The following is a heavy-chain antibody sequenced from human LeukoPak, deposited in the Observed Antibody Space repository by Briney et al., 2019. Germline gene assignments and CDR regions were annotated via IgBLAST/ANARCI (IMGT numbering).Heavy chain of an antibody. CDR3: ARDQEGFDY. J-gene: IGHJ4*02. Sequence: ASVKVSCTASGYTFTNNYLHWVRQAPGQGLEWMGMIYPRDGSTSYAQNFQGRVTVTRDTSTTTVHMELRGLRSEDTAVYYCARDQEGFDYWGQGTVVTVSS. CDR1: GYTFTNNY. V-gene: IGHV1-46*01. CDR2: IYPRDGST.